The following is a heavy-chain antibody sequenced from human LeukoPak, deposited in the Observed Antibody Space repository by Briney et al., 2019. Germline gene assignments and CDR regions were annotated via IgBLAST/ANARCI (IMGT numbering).Heavy chain of an antibody. CDR3: ARDQEGFDY. J-gene: IGHJ4*02. Sequence: ASVKVSCTASGYTFTNNYLHWVRQAPGQGLEWMGMIYPRDGSTSYAQNFQGRVTVTRDTSTTTVHMELRGLRSEDTAVYYCARDQEGFDYWGQGTVVTVSS. CDR1: GYTFTNNY. V-gene: IGHV1-46*01. CDR2: IYPRDGST.